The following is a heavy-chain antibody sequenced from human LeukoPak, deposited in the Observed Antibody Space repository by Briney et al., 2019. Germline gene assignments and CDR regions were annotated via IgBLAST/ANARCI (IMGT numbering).Heavy chain of an antibody. CDR2: ISSSSSTI. V-gene: IGHV3-48*01. CDR3: ARGSDGDYGGN. Sequence: GGPLRLSCAASGFTFSSYSMNWVRQAPGKGLEWVSYISSSSSTIYYADSVKGRFTISRDNAKNSLYLQMNSLRAEDTAVYYCARGSDGDYGGNWGQGTLVTVSS. D-gene: IGHD4-17*01. J-gene: IGHJ4*02. CDR1: GFTFSSYS.